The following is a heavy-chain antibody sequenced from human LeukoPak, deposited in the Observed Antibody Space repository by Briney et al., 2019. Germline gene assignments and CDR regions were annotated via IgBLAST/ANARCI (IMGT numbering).Heavy chain of an antibody. J-gene: IGHJ4*02. CDR2: ISYDGRNK. CDR1: GFTFRSYG. V-gene: IGHV3-30*18. D-gene: IGHD3-9*01. Sequence: PGRSLRLSCAASGFTFRSYGMHWVRQAPGKGLEWVAVISYDGRNKYYADSVKGRFTISRDNSKNTLYLQMNSLRAEDTAVYYCAKMDIDWLLYYWGQGTLVTVSS. CDR3: AKMDIDWLLYY.